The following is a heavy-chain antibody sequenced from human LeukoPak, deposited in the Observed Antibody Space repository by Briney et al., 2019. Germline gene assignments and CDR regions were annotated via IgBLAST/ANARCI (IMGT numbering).Heavy chain of an antibody. CDR3: AKDMARSGYYYGFDY. J-gene: IGHJ4*02. CDR1: GFTFDDYG. V-gene: IGHV3-9*01. CDR2: ICCNSGSI. Sequence: GGSLVLSCAGSGFTFDDYGMHGGRPAPGKGLEGGSGICCNSGSIGYASSVQGPFTISRANAKTSLYLQMNSLRAEDTALYYCAKDMARSGYYYGFDYWGQGTLVTVSS. D-gene: IGHD3-22*01.